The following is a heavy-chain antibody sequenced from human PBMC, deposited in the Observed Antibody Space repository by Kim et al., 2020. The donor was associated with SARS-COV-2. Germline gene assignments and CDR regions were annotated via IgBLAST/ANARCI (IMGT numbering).Heavy chain of an antibody. J-gene: IGHJ6*03. CDR1: GYTLTELS. D-gene: IGHD3-9*01. CDR2: FDPEDGET. CDR3: ATLGGGGRYYDILTGYYKGYYYYYMDV. V-gene: IGHV1-24*01. Sequence: ASVKVSCKVSGYTLTELSMHWVRQAPGKGLEWMGGFDPEDGETIYAQKFQGRVTMTEDTSTDTAYMELSSLRSEDTAVYYCATLGGGGRYYDILTGYYKGYYYYYMDVWGKGTTVTVSS.